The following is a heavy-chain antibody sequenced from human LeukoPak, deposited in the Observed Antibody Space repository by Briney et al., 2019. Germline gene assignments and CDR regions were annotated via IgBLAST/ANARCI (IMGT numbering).Heavy chain of an antibody. J-gene: IGHJ4*02. Sequence: ASVNVSCKASGYTVNGSYMHWVRQAPGQGFEWIGWISPASGATKYAQNFQGRVTLTTDTSITTAYMELSSLTSDDTASYYCANEHGGWGQGTPVTVSS. V-gene: IGHV1-2*02. CDR2: ISPASGAT. CDR3: ANEHGG. CDR1: GYTVNGSY. D-gene: IGHD3-16*01.